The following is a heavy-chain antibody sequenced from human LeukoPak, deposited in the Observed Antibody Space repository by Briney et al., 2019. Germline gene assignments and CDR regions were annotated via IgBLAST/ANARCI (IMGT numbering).Heavy chain of an antibody. CDR1: GGTFSSYA. CDR2: IIPIFGTA. D-gene: IGHD3-10*01. CDR3: ASRRARAYYYYYMDV. Sequence: GASVKVSCKASGGTFSSYAISWVRQAPGQGLEWMGGIIPIFGTANYAQKFQGRVTITADESTSTAYMELCSLRSEDTAVYYCASRRARAYYYYYMDVWGKGTTVTVSS. V-gene: IGHV1-69*13. J-gene: IGHJ6*03.